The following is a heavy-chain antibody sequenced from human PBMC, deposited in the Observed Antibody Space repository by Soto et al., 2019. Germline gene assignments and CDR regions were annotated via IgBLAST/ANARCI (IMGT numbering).Heavy chain of an antibody. J-gene: IGHJ4*02. Sequence: QITLKESGPALVKPTQTLTLTCTFSGFSLSTSGVGVGWIRQPPGKALEWLALIYWDDDKRYSPSLRSRLTITKDTSKKHVVLTMTTVAPVDTGTYYCAHRQPPPGYLWRSTGCYVLSYFNYWGQGTLVTVSS. CDR3: AHRQPPPGYLWRSTGCYVLSYFNY. CDR1: GFSLSTSGVG. CDR2: IYWDDDK. V-gene: IGHV2-5*02. D-gene: IGHD2-2*01.